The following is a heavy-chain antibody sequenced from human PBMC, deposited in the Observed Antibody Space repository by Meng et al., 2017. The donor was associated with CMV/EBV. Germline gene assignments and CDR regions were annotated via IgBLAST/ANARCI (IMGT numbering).Heavy chain of an antibody. V-gene: IGHV3-48*04. Sequence: GESLKISCATSGFTFSSYSMNWVRQAPGKGLEWVSYISSSGSTIYYADSVKGRFTISRDNAKNSLYLQMNSLRAEDTAVYYCARENYYYGMDVWGQGTTVTVSS. CDR2: ISSSGSTI. CDR1: GFTFSSYS. J-gene: IGHJ6*02. CDR3: ARENYYYGMDV.